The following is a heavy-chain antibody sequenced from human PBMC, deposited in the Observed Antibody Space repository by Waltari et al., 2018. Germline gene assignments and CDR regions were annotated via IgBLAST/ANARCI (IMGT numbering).Heavy chain of an antibody. CDR1: GFTFSSYG. CDR2: IWYDGSNK. Sequence: QVQLVESGGGVVQPGRSLRLSCAASGFTFSSYGMHWVRQAPGKGLEWVAVIWYDGSNKYYADSVKGRFTISRDNSKNTLYLQMNSLRAEDTAVYYCAKDLNYDSSGAMGYWGQGTLVTVSS. CDR3: AKDLNYDSSGAMGY. V-gene: IGHV3-33*06. D-gene: IGHD3-22*01. J-gene: IGHJ4*02.